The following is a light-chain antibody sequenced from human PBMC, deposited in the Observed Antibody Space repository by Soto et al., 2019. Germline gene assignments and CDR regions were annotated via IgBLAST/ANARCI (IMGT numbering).Light chain of an antibody. CDR3: GSWDSSMSAYV. Sequence: QSVLTQPPSGSGTPGQRVFISCSGSSSNIGGTNYAYWYQQLPGAAPKLLIYDDDKRPSGIPDRFSGSKSGTSATLGITGFQTRDEADYYCGSWDSSMSAYVFASGIKGTVL. J-gene: IGLJ1*01. V-gene: IGLV1-51*01. CDR2: DDD. CDR1: SSNIGGTNY.